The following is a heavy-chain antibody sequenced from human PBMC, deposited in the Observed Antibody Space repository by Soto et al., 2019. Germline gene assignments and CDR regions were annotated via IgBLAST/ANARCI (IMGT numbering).Heavy chain of an antibody. J-gene: IGHJ4*02. Sequence: WASVKVSCKASGGTFSSYAISWVRQAPGQGLEWMGGIIPIFGTANYAQKFQGRVTITADESTSTAYMELSSLRSEDTAVYYCAMRNYDFWSGYYDYWGQGTLVTVSS. CDR1: GGTFSSYA. V-gene: IGHV1-69*13. CDR2: IIPIFGTA. D-gene: IGHD3-3*01. CDR3: AMRNYDFWSGYYDY.